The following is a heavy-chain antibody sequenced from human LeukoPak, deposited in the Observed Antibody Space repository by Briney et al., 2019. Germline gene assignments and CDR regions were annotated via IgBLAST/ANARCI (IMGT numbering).Heavy chain of an antibody. V-gene: IGHV3-74*01. Sequence: HPGGSLRLSCAASGFVFSNFVMHWVRQAQGKGLVWVSRIPTDDNPTNYADFVQGRFTISRDNAKNTVYLQMNNLRAEDTAVYYCARDHYFKIDYWGQGTLVTVSS. CDR3: ARDHYFKIDY. CDR1: GFVFSNFV. D-gene: IGHD2/OR15-2a*01. J-gene: IGHJ4*02. CDR2: IPTDDNPT.